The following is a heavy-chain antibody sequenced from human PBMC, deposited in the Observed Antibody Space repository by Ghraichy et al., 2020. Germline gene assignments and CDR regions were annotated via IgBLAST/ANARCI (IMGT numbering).Heavy chain of an antibody. J-gene: IGHJ4*02. CDR1: GYTFTGYY. Sequence: ASVKVSCKASGYTFTGYYMHWVRQAPGQGLEWMGWINPNSGGTNYAQKFQGWVTMTRDTSISTAYMELSRLRSDDTAVYYCARAYYYDSSGYTYYFDYWGQGTLVTVSS. D-gene: IGHD3-22*01. CDR3: ARAYYYDSSGYTYYFDY. CDR2: INPNSGGT. V-gene: IGHV1-2*04.